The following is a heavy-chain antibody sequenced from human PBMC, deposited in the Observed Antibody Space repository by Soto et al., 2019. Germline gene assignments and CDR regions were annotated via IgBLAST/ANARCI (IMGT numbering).Heavy chain of an antibody. D-gene: IGHD3-3*01. CDR1: EFTFSSYE. J-gene: IGHJ6*02. CDR3: ASRSGARVGGHYYYVMDG. Sequence: GRSLRLSCAASEFTFSSYEMNWVRQAPGKGLEWVSYISSSGSTIYYADSVKGRFTISRDNAKNSLYLQMNSLRGEDTAVYYCASRSGARVGGHYYYVMDGYGQAPKVTFAS. CDR2: ISSSGSTI. V-gene: IGHV3-48*03.